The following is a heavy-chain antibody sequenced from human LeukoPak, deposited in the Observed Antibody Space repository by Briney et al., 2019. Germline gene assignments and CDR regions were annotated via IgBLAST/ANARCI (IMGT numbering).Heavy chain of an antibody. CDR3: AKVKSDSSGWYHVLD. CDR2: INRDGRST. V-gene: IGHV3-74*01. Sequence: TGGSLRLSCAASGFTFSNYWMHWVRQAPGKGLVWVSRINRDGRSTNYADSVKGRFTISRDNAKNSLYLQMNSLRAGDTAVYYCAKVKSDSSGWYHVLDWGQGTLVTVSS. D-gene: IGHD6-19*01. CDR1: GFTFSNYW. J-gene: IGHJ4*02.